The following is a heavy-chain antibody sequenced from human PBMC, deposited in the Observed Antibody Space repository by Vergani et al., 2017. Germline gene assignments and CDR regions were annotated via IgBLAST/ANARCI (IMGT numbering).Heavy chain of an antibody. CDR3: ASHDSGHDNSSYYGLHV. CDR2: IYYSGST. V-gene: IGHV4-39*01. Sequence: QLQLHKSGPGLVKPSETLSLTCTLSGGSISSSSHFWGWLRQTPGKGLEWIGSIYYSGSTYYNPSLKSRVSISVDTSKNQFSLKLSSVTAADSAVYYCASHDSGHDNSSYYGLHVWGQGTTVTVSS. CDR1: GGSISSSSHF. J-gene: IGHJ6*02. D-gene: IGHD4-23*01.